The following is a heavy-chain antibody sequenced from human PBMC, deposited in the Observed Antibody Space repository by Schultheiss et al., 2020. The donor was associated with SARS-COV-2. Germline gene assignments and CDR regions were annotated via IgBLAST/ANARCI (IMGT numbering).Heavy chain of an antibody. CDR1: GFTFDDYA. CDR2: ISWNSGSI. V-gene: IGHV3-43D*04. J-gene: IGHJ6*02. Sequence: GGSLRLSCAASGFTFDDYAMHWVRQAPGKGLECVCLISWNSGSIGYADSVKDRFTISRDNSNNTLYLQMNSLRAEDTDVYYCARAYAIRDYYYYGMDVWGQGTTVTVSS. CDR3: ARAYAIRDYYYYGMDV. D-gene: IGHD2-8*01.